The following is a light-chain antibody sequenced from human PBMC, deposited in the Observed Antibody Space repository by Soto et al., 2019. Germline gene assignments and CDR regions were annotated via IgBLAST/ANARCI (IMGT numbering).Light chain of an antibody. V-gene: IGKV3-11*01. CDR2: DAS. J-gene: IGKJ4*01. CDR3: QQHTNYPLT. Sequence: LTQSPCTLSLSTGGRATISCRASQSVANDLAWYQQKPGQAPRLLIYDASNRATGIPARFSGSGSGADFTLTISGLEPEDFAVYYCQQHTNYPLTFGGGTKMDIK. CDR1: QSVAND.